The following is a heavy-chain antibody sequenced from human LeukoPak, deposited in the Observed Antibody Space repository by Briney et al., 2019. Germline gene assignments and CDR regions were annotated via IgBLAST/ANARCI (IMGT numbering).Heavy chain of an antibody. Sequence: ASVKVSCKASGYTFASYYIHWVRQAPGQGLEWMAIINPSSGSTSYAQTFQGRVTMTSDTSTSTVSMELSSLRSEDTAVYYCARGGWTQAQPLDYWGQGTLVAVSS. D-gene: IGHD3/OR15-3a*01. V-gene: IGHV1-46*01. CDR3: ARGGWTQAQPLDY. CDR1: GYTFASYY. CDR2: INPSSGST. J-gene: IGHJ4*02.